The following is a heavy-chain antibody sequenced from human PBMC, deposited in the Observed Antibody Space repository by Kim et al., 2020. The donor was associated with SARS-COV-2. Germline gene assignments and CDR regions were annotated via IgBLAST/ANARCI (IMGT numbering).Heavy chain of an antibody. D-gene: IGHD5-18*01. CDR3: ARDRSRGYSYGYFDY. J-gene: IGHJ4*02. V-gene: IGHV4-59*01. Sequence: PSLKSRVTISVDTSKNQVSLKLSSVTAADTAVYYCARDRSRGYSYGYFDYWGQGTLVTVSS.